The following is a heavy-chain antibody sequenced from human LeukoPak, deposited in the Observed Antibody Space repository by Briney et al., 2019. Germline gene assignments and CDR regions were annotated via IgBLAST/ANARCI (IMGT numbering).Heavy chain of an antibody. V-gene: IGHV3-48*03. Sequence: GGSLRLSCAASGFTFSIYEMNWVRQAPGKGLEWVSYISSSRSNTIYYADSVKGRFTISRDDAKNSLYLQMSSLRVEDTAVYYCARVQGSPYWGQGTLVTVSS. J-gene: IGHJ4*02. CDR2: ISSSRSNTI. CDR3: ARVQGSPY. CDR1: GFTFSIYE.